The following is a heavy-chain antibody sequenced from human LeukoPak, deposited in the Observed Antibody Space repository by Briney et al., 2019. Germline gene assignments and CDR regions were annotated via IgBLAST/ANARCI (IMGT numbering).Heavy chain of an antibody. CDR1: GFALRDYD. D-gene: IGHD6-19*01. V-gene: IGHV3-13*01. CDR2: IGISGDT. J-gene: IGHJ4*02. Sequence: GGSLRLSCAASGFALRDYDMHWVRQVTGKGLEWVSAIGISGDTYYPNSVEGRFTVSRENAKNSLYLQMNSLTAGDTAVYYCARGGIQVSGIDEIDYWGQGTLVTVSS. CDR3: ARGGIQVSGIDEIDY.